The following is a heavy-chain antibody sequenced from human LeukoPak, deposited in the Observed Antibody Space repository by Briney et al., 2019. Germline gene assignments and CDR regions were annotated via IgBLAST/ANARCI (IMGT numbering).Heavy chain of an antibody. CDR1: GFTLSSYA. V-gene: IGHV3-23*01. Sequence: QAGGSLRLSCAASGFTLSSYAMSWVRQAPGKGLEWVSATSSSDAGTYYADSVRGRFTISRDNSKNTLYLQMNSLRAEDTAIYYCAKDLKAGDGIWLIDCWGQGTLVTVSS. J-gene: IGHJ4*02. CDR2: TSSSDAGT. D-gene: IGHD3-9*01. CDR3: AKDLKAGDGIWLIDC.